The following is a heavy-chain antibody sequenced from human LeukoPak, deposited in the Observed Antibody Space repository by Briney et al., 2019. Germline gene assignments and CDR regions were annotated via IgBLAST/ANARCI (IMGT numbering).Heavy chain of an antibody. Sequence: SETLSLTCTVSGGSISPYYWSWIRQPPGKGLEYIGYIYYSGSTNYNPSLKSRVTISVDTSKNQFSLKLSSVTAADTAVYYCARESAGGPIDYWGQGTLVTVSS. J-gene: IGHJ4*02. CDR3: ARESAGGPIDY. V-gene: IGHV4-59*01. CDR2: IYYSGST. D-gene: IGHD2-15*01. CDR1: GGSISPYY.